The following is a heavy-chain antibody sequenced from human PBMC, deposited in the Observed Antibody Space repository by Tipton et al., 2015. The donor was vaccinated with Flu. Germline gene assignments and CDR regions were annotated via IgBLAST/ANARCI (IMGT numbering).Heavy chain of an antibody. CDR2: MNPNSGNT. V-gene: IGHV1-8*01. Sequence: QVQLVQSGAEVKKPGASVKVSCKASGYTFTSYDINWVRQATGQGLEWMGWMNPNSGNTGYAQKFQGRVTMTRNTSISTAYMELSSLRSEDTAVYYCARGLRGPRRIPIMVRGVIWFDPWGQGTLVTVSS. D-gene: IGHD3-10*01. CDR1: GYTFTSYD. CDR3: ARGLRGPRRIPIMVRGVIWFDP. J-gene: IGHJ5*02.